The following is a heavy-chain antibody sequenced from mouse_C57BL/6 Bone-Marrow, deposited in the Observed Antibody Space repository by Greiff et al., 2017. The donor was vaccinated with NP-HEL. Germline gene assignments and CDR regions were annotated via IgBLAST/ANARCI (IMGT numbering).Heavy chain of an antibody. J-gene: IGHJ3*01. CDR3: TTSSSGPWFAY. Sequence: VQLQQPGAELVRPGASVKLSCTASGFNIKDDYMHWVKQRPEQGLEWIGWIDPENGDTEYASKFQGKATITADTSSNTAYLQLSSLTSEDTAVYYCTTSSSGPWFAYWGQGTLVTVSA. CDR2: IDPENGDT. D-gene: IGHD3-2*02. V-gene: IGHV14-4*01. CDR1: GFNIKDDY.